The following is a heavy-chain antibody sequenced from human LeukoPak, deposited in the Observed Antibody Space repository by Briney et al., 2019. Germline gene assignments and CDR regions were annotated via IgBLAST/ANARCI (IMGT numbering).Heavy chain of an antibody. CDR2: INPNSGGT. V-gene: IGHV1-2*02. CDR1: GGTFNSYA. J-gene: IGHJ6*03. Sequence: ASVKVSCKASGGTFNSYAISWVRQAPGQGLEWMGWINPNSGGTNYAQKFQGRVTMTRDTSISTAYMELSRLRSDDTAVYYCARVVGRHDSSGYYYVPHSYYYYYYMDVWGKGTTVTVSS. D-gene: IGHD3-22*01. CDR3: ARVVGRHDSSGYYYVPHSYYYYYYMDV.